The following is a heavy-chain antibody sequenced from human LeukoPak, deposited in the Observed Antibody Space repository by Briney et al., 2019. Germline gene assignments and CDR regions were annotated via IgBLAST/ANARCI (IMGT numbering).Heavy chain of an antibody. Sequence: ASVKVSCKASGGTFSSYAISWVRQAPGQGLEWMGGIIPIFGTANYAQKFQGRVTITADESTSTAYMELSSLRSEDTAVYYCARDAVDCGGDCFTYWYFDLWGRGTWSLSPQ. D-gene: IGHD2-21*02. V-gene: IGHV1-69*01. CDR2: IIPIFGTA. CDR3: ARDAVDCGGDCFTYWYFDL. J-gene: IGHJ2*01. CDR1: GGTFSSYA.